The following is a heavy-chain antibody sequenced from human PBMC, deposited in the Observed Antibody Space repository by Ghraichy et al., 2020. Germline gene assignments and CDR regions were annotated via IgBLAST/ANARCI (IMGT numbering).Heavy chain of an antibody. CDR3: ARVVPAAIPDLSDWFDP. Sequence: SETLSLTCTVSGGSISSGGYYWSWIRQHPGKGLEWIGYIYYSGSTYYNPSLKSRVTISVDTSKNQFSLKLSSVTAADTAVYYCARVVPAAIPDLSDWFDPWGQGTLVTVSS. CDR2: IYYSGST. D-gene: IGHD2-2*02. V-gene: IGHV4-31*03. CDR1: GGSISSGGYY. J-gene: IGHJ5*02.